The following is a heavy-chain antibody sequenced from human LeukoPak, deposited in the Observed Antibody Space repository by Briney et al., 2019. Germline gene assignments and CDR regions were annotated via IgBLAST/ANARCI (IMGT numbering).Heavy chain of an antibody. J-gene: IGHJ4*02. CDR2: IHHGGSP. CDR1: GSSFSVYY. Sequence: SETLSLTCAVYGSSFSVYYWSWVRQPPGKGLEWIGEIHHGGSPSYSPSLKSRITISLGASKNQLSLKLTSVTAADTAVYYCTRNADYCLDYWGQGALVTVSS. V-gene: IGHV4-34*01. D-gene: IGHD4-17*01. CDR3: TRNADYCLDY.